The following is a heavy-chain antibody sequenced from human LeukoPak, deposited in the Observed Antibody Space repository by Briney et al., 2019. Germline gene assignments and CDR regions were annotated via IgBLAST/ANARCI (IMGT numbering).Heavy chain of an antibody. CDR2: ISSSGSTI. V-gene: IGHV3-48*03. CDR1: GFTFSSYE. Sequence: PGGSLRLSCAASGFTFSSYEMNWVRQAPGKGLEWVSYISSSGSTIYYADSVKGRFTISRDNAKNSLYLQMNSLRAEDTAVYYCARSGLGLSQCFDYWGQGTLVTVSS. D-gene: IGHD3-16*02. J-gene: IGHJ4*02. CDR3: ARSGLGLSQCFDY.